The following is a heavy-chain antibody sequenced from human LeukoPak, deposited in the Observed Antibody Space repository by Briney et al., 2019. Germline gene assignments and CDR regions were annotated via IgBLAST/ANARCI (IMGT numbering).Heavy chain of an antibody. V-gene: IGHV1-2*02. CDR2: INPNSGGT. CDR1: GYTFTGYY. Sequence: ASVKVSCKASGYTFTGYYMHWVRQAPGQGLEWMGWINPNSGGTNYAQKFQGRVTMTRDTSISTAYMELSDLRSDDTAVYYCARLGFGESSHYYYYYMDVWGKGTTVTVSS. CDR3: ARLGFGESSHYYYYYMDV. J-gene: IGHJ6*03. D-gene: IGHD3-10*01.